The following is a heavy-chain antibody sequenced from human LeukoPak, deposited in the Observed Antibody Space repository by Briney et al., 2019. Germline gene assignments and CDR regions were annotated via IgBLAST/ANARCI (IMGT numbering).Heavy chain of an antibody. Sequence: SETLSLTCTVSGGSISSSRDYWAWLRQPPGKGLEWIANIYYSGSTYYSPSLKSRVTISVDTSKNQFSLKLSSVTAADTAVYYCARGEITLGGVIVTSFDSWGQGTLVTVSS. CDR1: GGSISSSRDY. CDR2: IYYSGST. CDR3: ARGEITLGGVIVTSFDS. D-gene: IGHD3-16*02. V-gene: IGHV4-39*01. J-gene: IGHJ4*02.